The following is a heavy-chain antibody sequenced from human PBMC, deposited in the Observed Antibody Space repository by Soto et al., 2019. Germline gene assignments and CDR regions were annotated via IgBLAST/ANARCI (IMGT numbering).Heavy chain of an antibody. CDR2: IDHDGPT. J-gene: IGHJ4*02. CDR1: GFTFSNYW. V-gene: IGHV3-74*01. CDR3: VRDSHGDY. Sequence: EVQLVESGGGLVQPGGSLRLSCAGSGFTFSNYWMHWVRQAPGKGLEWVSRIDHDGPTDYADSVGGRFTISRDNAENTLYLQMNSLRPEDRAVYYCVRDSHGDYWGQGTLVTVSS.